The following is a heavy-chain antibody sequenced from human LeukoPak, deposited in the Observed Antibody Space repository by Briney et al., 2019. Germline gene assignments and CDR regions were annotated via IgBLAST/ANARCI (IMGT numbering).Heavy chain of an antibody. CDR2: IYPGDSDT. CDR3: ARHGTSNYYDSALAN. J-gene: IGHJ4*02. CDR1: GYSFTSYW. D-gene: IGHD3-10*01. V-gene: IGHV5-51*01. Sequence: GESLKISCKGSGYSFTSYWIGWVRQMPGKGLEWMGIIYPGDSDTRYSPSFQGQVTISADKFISTAYLQWSSLKASDTAMYYCARHGTSNYYDSALANWGQGTLVTVSS.